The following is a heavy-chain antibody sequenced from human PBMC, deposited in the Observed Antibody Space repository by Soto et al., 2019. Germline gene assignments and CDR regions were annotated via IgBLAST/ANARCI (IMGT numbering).Heavy chain of an antibody. CDR1: GFTFSSYS. J-gene: IGHJ6*03. D-gene: IGHD3-3*01. CDR2: ISSSSSYI. V-gene: IGHV3-21*01. CDR3: ARELGGGVVGYYMDV. Sequence: EVQLVESGGGLVKPGGSLRLSCAASGFTFSSYSMNWVRQAPGKGLEWVSSISSSSSYIYYADSVKGRFTISRDNAKNSLYLQMNSLRAEDTAVYYCARELGGGVVGYYMDVWGTGTTVTDSS.